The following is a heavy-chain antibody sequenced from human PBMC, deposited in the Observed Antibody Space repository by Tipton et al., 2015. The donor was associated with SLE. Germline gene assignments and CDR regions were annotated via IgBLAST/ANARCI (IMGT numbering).Heavy chain of an antibody. CDR3: ARQYYAEAFDR. Sequence: QLVQSGAEVKKPGASVKVSCKASGYIFSNYGISWVRQAPGRGLEWMGWISAYNGDTDYAQKFQDRVTMTTDTSTSTAHMELRSLRSDDTAVYYCARQYYAEAFDRWGQGTLVTVSS. V-gene: IGHV1-18*01. CDR2: ISAYNGDT. J-gene: IGHJ4*02. CDR1: GYIFSNYG. D-gene: IGHD1-26*01.